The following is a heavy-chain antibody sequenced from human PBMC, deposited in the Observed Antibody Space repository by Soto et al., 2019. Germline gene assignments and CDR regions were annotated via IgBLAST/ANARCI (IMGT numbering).Heavy chain of an antibody. CDR2: IIPIFGTA. J-gene: IGHJ6*02. V-gene: IGHV1-69*13. CDR1: GGTFSSYA. CDR3: ARERCSSTSCYTSTYYCYGMDV. Sequence: SVKVSCKASGGTFSSYAISWVRQAPGQGLEWMGGIIPIFGTANYAQKFQGRVTITADESTSTAYMELSSLRSEDTAVYYCARERCSSTSCYTSTYYCYGMDVWGQGTTVTVSS. D-gene: IGHD2-2*02.